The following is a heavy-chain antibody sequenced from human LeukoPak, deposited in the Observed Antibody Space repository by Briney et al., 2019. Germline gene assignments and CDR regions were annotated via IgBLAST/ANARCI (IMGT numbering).Heavy chain of an antibody. CDR2: IKQDGNEK. Sequence: GGSLRLSCAASGFTFSSYWMTWVRQAPGKGLEWVGSIKQDGNEKYYVDSVKGRFTISRDNARNSLYLQMSSLRADDTAVYYCARDGAFRILDDWGQGTLVTVSS. V-gene: IGHV3-7*01. J-gene: IGHJ4*02. CDR1: GFTFSSYW. D-gene: IGHD3-3*02. CDR3: ARDGAFRILDD.